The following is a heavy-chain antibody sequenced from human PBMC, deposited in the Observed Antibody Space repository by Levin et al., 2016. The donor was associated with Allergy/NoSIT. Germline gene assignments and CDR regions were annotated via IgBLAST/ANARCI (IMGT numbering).Heavy chain of an antibody. CDR2: IYTSGST. CDR1: GGSISSGSYY. V-gene: IGHV4-61*02. CDR3: ARDRGVVVVAAPNWFDP. J-gene: IGHJ5*02. D-gene: IGHD2-15*01. Sequence: SETLSLTCTVSGGSISSGSYYWSWIRQPAGKGLEWIGRIYTSGSTNYNPSLKSRVTISVDTSKNQFSLKLSSVTAADTAVYYCARDRGVVVVAAPNWFDPWGQGTLVTVSS.